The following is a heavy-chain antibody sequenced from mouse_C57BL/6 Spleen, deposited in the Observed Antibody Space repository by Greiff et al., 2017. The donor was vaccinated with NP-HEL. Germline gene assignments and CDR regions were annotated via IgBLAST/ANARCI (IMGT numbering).Heavy chain of an antibody. CDR3: ARGPYYSNYENWYFDV. Sequence: EVHLVESGPGLVKPSQSLSLTCSVTGYSITSGYYWNWIRQFPGNKLEWMGYISYDGSNNYNPSLKNRISITRDTSKNQFFLKLNSVTTEDTATYYCARGPYYSNYENWYFDVWGTGTTVTVSS. J-gene: IGHJ1*03. CDR2: ISYDGSN. CDR1: GYSITSGYY. D-gene: IGHD2-5*01. V-gene: IGHV3-6*01.